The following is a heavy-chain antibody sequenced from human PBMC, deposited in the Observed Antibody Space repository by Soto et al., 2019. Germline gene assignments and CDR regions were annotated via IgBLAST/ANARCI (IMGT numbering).Heavy chain of an antibody. CDR3: ARGYSSGPDY. CDR2: INSDGSTT. D-gene: IGHD6-19*01. V-gene: IGHV3-74*01. Sequence: GGSLRLSCAASGFTFSDHWMHWVRQVPGKGLVWVARINSDGSTTTYADSVKGRFTISRANARNTLYLQMDSLRAGDTALYYCARGYSSGPDYWGQGTLVTVAS. CDR1: GFTFSDHW. J-gene: IGHJ4*02.